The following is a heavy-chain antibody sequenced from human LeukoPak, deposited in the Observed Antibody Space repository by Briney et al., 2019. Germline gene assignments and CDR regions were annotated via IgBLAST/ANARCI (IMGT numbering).Heavy chain of an antibody. J-gene: IGHJ4*02. Sequence: GGSLRLSCAASGFTFSTYSMNWVRQAPGKGLEWVSSISSSSTYIYYADSVKGRFTISRDNAKNSLYLQMNSLRDEDTAVYYCATNSGANWGQGTLVTVSS. CDR2: ISSSSTYI. V-gene: IGHV3-21*01. CDR3: ATNSGAN. D-gene: IGHD1-26*01. CDR1: GFTFSTYS.